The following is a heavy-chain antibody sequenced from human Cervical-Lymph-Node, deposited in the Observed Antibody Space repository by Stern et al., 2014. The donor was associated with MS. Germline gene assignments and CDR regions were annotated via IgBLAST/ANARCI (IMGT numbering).Heavy chain of an antibody. V-gene: IGHV3-30*03. D-gene: IGHD2-8*01. J-gene: IGHJ4*02. Sequence: VQLVESGGAVVQPGRTLRLSCAASGFTFSSYGMHWVRQAPGKGVVWVTVISYDGNHKYYAASVKGRFTISRDNSKNTLHLQMNSVTPDDTAIYYCARDYEDTSMLFDHWGQGTLVTVSS. CDR1: GFTFSSYG. CDR3: ARDYEDTSMLFDH. CDR2: ISYDGNHK.